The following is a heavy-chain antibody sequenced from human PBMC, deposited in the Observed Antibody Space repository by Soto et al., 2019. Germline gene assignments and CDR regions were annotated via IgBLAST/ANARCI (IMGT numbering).Heavy chain of an antibody. V-gene: IGHV3-74*01. CDR3: ARDRVHGSGGLDY. CDR2: IIGDGSGA. CDR1: EFTLSSYW. Sequence: EVQLVESGGGSVQPGESLRLSCAASEFTLSSYWMHWVRQAPGKGLVWVSRIIGDGSGANYADSVKGRFTISRDNAKNTLYREMNSRRAEDTAVYGGARDRVHGSGGLDYWGQGIVVTVSS. D-gene: IGHD3-10*01. J-gene: IGHJ4*02.